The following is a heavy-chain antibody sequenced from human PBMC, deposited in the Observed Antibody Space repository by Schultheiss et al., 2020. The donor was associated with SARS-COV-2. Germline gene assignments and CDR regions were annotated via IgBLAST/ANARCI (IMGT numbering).Heavy chain of an antibody. V-gene: IGHV4-30-4*08. J-gene: IGHJ6*02. CDR2: ISYSGST. D-gene: IGHD3-10*01. Sequence: SETLSLTCTVSGGSISSSSYYWGWIRQPPGKGLECIGYISYSGSTYYNPSLKSRLTISVDRSKNQFSLKLISVTAADTAVYYCARDGSYYGSGKKYGLAVWGQGTTVTVSS. CDR3: ARDGSYYGSGKKYGLAV. CDR1: GGSISSSSYY.